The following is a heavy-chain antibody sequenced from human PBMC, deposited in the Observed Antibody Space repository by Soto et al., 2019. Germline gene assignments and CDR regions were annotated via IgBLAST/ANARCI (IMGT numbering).Heavy chain of an antibody. J-gene: IGHJ4*02. V-gene: IGHV3-15*07. CDR3: SNDIPLSGASCYAY. Sequence: PGGSLRLSCAASGFTFSNAWLHWVRQVPGKGLEWVGRIKSKTDGGTTDYAAPVKGRFIISRDDSTNTLYLQMDSLEIEDTAVYYCSNDIPLSGASCYAYWGQGALVTVSS. CDR1: GFTFSNAW. D-gene: IGHD2-15*01. CDR2: IKSKTDGGTT.